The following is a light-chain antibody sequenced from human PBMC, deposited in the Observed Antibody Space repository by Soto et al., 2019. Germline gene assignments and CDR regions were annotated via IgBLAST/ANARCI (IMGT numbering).Light chain of an antibody. J-gene: IGKJ5*01. CDR2: DAS. Sequence: EIVLTQSPATLSLSPGERATLSCRASQSVRSYLAWYQQKPGQAPRLLIHDASSRATGIPARFSGSGSGTGFSVTISSLEAEDFAVYYCQQRTNWPSSTFGQGTRLEIK. CDR3: QQRTNWPSST. V-gene: IGKV3-11*01. CDR1: QSVRSY.